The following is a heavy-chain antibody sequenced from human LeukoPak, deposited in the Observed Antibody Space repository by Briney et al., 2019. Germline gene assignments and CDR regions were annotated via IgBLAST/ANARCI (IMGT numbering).Heavy chain of an antibody. V-gene: IGHV3-7*01. CDR2: IKQDGSEK. CDR3: ARGRRIQLWSSYDY. CDR1: GFTFSSYW. Sequence: PGGSLRLSCAASGFTFSSYWMSWVRQAPGKGLEWVANIKQDGSEKYYVDSVRGRFTISRDNAKNSLYLQMNSLRAEDTAVYYCARGRRIQLWSSYDYWGQGTLVTVSS. D-gene: IGHD5-18*01. J-gene: IGHJ4*02.